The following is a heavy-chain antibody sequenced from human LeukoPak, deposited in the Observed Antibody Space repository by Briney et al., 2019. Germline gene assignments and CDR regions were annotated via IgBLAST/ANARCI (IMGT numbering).Heavy chain of an antibody. CDR1: GFTFSGYW. V-gene: IGHV3-7*01. Sequence: GGSLRLSCAASGFTFSGYWMSWVRQAPGRGLEWVATIKQDESEKTYVDSVEGRFTSSRDNAKSSLFLQMDSLRAEDTAVCYCARFGMDAAIDYWGQGTLVTVSS. J-gene: IGHJ4*02. D-gene: IGHD2-15*01. CDR2: IKQDESEK. CDR3: ARFGMDAAIDY.